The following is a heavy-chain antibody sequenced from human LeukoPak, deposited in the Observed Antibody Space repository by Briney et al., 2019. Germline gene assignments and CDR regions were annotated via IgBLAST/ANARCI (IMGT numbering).Heavy chain of an antibody. CDR1: GGSFSGYN. CDR2: INHIGST. Sequence: SETLSLTCAVYGGSFSGYNWSWIRQPPGKGLEWIGEINHIGSTNYNPSLKSRVTISVDTSKNQFSLKLTSVTVADTAVYYCARDVGATPGYFDYWGQGTLVTVSS. D-gene: IGHD1-26*01. CDR3: ARDVGATPGYFDY. V-gene: IGHV4-34*01. J-gene: IGHJ4*02.